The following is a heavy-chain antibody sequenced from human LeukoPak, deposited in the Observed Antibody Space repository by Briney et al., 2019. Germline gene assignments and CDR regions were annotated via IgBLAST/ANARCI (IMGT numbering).Heavy chain of an antibody. CDR2: IRYDGSNK. Sequence: PGGSLRLSCAASGFTFSSYGMHWVRQAPGKGLEWVAFIRYDGSNKYYADSVKGRFTISRDNSKNTLCLQMNSLRAEDTAVYYCARVLLWFGELSPGAFDIWGQGTMVTVSS. CDR3: ARVLLWFGELSPGAFDI. D-gene: IGHD3-10*01. V-gene: IGHV3-30*02. CDR1: GFTFSSYG. J-gene: IGHJ3*02.